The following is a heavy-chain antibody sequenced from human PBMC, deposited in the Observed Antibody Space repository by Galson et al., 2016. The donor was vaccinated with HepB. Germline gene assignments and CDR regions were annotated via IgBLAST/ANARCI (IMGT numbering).Heavy chain of an antibody. Sequence: SLRLSCAASGFTVSTNYMSWVRQAPGKELEWVSVIYRDGSTYYADSVRGRFTISRDNSKNTLYLQMNSLRAEDTAVYYCAREYTYGGFDSWGQGTLVTVSS. CDR3: AREYTYGGFDS. D-gene: IGHD5-18*01. V-gene: IGHV3-53*01. J-gene: IGHJ4*02. CDR1: GFTVSTNY. CDR2: IYRDGST.